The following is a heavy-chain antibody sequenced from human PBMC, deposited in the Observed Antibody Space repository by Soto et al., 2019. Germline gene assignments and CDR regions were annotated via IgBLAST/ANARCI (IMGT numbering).Heavy chain of an antibody. V-gene: IGHV3-30*18. CDR1: GFAFSSFG. CDR3: AKDRYYEQHAYFFDY. CDR2: ISYDGSDK. Sequence: PGGSLRLSCVASGFAFSSFGMHWVRQAPGKGLEWVAFISYDGSDKYFAGSVKGRFTISRDNSKNTLYLQMSSLRPDDTAMYFCAKDRYYEQHAYFFDYWGQGILVTVSS. D-gene: IGHD3-3*01. J-gene: IGHJ4*02.